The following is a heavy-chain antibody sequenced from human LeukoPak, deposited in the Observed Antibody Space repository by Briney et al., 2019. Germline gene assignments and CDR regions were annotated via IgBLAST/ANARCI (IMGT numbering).Heavy chain of an antibody. J-gene: IGHJ3*02. V-gene: IGHV7-4-1*02. CDR3: ARGGGGFLEWLPDAFDI. Sequence: ASVKVSCKASGYTFTSYDINWVRQAPGQGLEWMGWINTNTGNPTYAQGFTGRFVFSLDTSVSTAYLQISSLKAEDTAVYYCARGGGGFLEWLPDAFDIWGQGTMVTVSS. D-gene: IGHD3-3*01. CDR1: GYTFTSYD. CDR2: INTNTGNP.